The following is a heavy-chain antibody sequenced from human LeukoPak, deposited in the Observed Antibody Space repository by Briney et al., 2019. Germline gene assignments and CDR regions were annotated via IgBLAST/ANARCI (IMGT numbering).Heavy chain of an antibody. CDR2: INPSSGST. Sequence: ASVKVSCKASGYTFTTYYMHWVRQAPGQGLEWMGIINPSSGSTSYAQKFQGRVTMTRDTSISTAYMELNNLRSDDTAVYYCAPHSLSGWHYFDYWGQGTLVTVSS. CDR3: APHSLSGWHYFDY. CDR1: GYTFTTYY. J-gene: IGHJ4*02. D-gene: IGHD6-19*01. V-gene: IGHV1-46*01.